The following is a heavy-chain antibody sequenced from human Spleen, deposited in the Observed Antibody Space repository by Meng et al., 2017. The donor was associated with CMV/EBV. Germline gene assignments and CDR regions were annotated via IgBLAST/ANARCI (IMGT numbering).Heavy chain of an antibody. CDR3: AKARIAAAGSMAKFDY. Sequence: FTFSSYAMSWVRQAPGKGLEWVSAISGSGGSTYYADSVKGRFTISRDNSKNTLYLQMNSLRAEDTAVYYCAKARIAAAGSMAKFDYWGQGTLVTVSS. V-gene: IGHV3-23*01. CDR2: ISGSGGST. J-gene: IGHJ4*02. CDR1: FTFSSYA. D-gene: IGHD6-13*01.